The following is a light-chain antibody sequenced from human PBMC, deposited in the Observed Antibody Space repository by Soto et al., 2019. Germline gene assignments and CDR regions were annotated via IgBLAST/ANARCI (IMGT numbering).Light chain of an antibody. J-gene: IGKJ5*01. V-gene: IGKV3-11*01. CDR2: DAS. CDR3: QQRSNWPT. Sequence: EIVLTQSPATLSLSPGERATLSCRASQSVSRYLAWYQQRPGQAPRLLIYDASKRATDIPARFAGSGSGTDFTLTISSLEPEDFAVYYCQQRSNWPTFGQGTRLDIK. CDR1: QSVSRY.